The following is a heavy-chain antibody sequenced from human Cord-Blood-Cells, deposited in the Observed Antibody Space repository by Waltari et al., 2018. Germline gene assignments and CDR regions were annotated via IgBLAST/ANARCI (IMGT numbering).Heavy chain of an antibody. CDR3: ARDQYDSSCYYYY. Sequence: QVQLVQSGAEWQKPGAAVKVSCKASGYTFTSYGMHSVRQAPGQRLEWMGWINAGNGNTKYSQKVQGRVTITRDTSASTAYMELSSLRSEDTAVYYCARDQYDSSCYYYYWGQGTLVTVSS. V-gene: IGHV1-3*01. D-gene: IGHD3-22*01. CDR2: INAGNGNT. J-gene: IGHJ4*02. CDR1: GYTFTSYG.